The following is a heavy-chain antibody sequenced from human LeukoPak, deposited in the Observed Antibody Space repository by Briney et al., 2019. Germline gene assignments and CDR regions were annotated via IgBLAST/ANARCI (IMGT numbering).Heavy chain of an antibody. CDR1: GGSISSGDYY. J-gene: IGHJ5*02. V-gene: IGHV4-30-4*01. CDR3: ARERREPTENHCFDP. CDR2: AYYSGST. Sequence: SQTLSLTCTVSGGSISSGDYYWSWIRQPPGKGLEWLGYAYYSGSTYYNPSLKSRVTISVDTSKNQFSLKLSSVTAADTAVYYCARERREPTENHCFDPWGQGTLVTVSS. D-gene: IGHD1-14*01.